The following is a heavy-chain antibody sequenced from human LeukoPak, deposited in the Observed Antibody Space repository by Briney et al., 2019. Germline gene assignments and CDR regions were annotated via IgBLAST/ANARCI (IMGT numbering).Heavy chain of an antibody. Sequence: SETLSLTCAVYGGSFSGYYWSWIRQPPGKGLEWIGEINHSGSTNYNPSLKSRVTISVDTSKNQFSLKLSSVTAADTAVYYCARRHGAGYWGQGTLVTVSS. J-gene: IGHJ4*02. D-gene: IGHD4/OR15-4a*01. V-gene: IGHV4-34*01. CDR2: INHSGST. CDR1: GGSFSGYY. CDR3: ARRHGAGY.